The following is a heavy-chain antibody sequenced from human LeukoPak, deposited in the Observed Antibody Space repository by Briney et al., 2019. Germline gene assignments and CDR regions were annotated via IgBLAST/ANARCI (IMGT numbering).Heavy chain of an antibody. CDR2: ISGSGGST. Sequence: ASVKVSCKASGYTFTSYAMSWVRQAPGKGLEWVSAISGSGGSTYYADSVKGRFTISRDNSKNTLYLQMNSLRAEDTAVYYCAKAPKTTTYYYMDVWGKGTTVTVSS. V-gene: IGHV3-23*01. CDR1: GYTFTSYA. J-gene: IGHJ6*03. CDR3: AKAPKTTTYYYMDV. D-gene: IGHD1-14*01.